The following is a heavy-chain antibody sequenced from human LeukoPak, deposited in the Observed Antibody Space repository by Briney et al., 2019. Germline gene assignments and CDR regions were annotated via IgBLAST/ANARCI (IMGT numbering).Heavy chain of an antibody. J-gene: IGHJ5*02. D-gene: IGHD2-2*01. CDR2: ISSSSSYI. Sequence: PGGSLTLSCAASGFTFSSYSMNWVRQAPGKGLEWVSSISSSSSYIYYADSVKGRFTISRDNAKNSLYLQMNSLRAEDTAVYYCARDRDIVVVPAARGNWFDPWGQGTLVTVSS. V-gene: IGHV3-21*01. CDR3: ARDRDIVVVPAARGNWFDP. CDR1: GFTFSSYS.